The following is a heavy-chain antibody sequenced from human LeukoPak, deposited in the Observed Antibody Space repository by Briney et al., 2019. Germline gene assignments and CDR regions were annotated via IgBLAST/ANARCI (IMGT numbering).Heavy chain of an antibody. Sequence: GGSLRLSCAASEFTFTRYALHWVRQAPGKGLEWVANIKQDGSKKSYVDSVKGRFTISRDNAKNSLYLQMNSLRAEDTAIYYCTRVGYIDEGIDYWGQGTLVTVSS. CDR3: TRVGYIDEGIDY. CDR1: EFTFTRYA. J-gene: IGHJ4*02. CDR2: IKQDGSKK. V-gene: IGHV3-7*04. D-gene: IGHD5-24*01.